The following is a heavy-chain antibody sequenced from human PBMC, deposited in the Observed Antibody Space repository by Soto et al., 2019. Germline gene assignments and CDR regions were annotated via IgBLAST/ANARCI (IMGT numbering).Heavy chain of an antibody. J-gene: IGHJ6*02. Sequence: GSLRLSCISSGFTFRTYTMNWVRQAPGKGLEWVSGIRGFSPYTFYAESVKGRFTISRDNAKNSLYLQMNSLRAEDTAVYYCARDRGYDAHDYYYNAMDVWGQGTTVTVSS. D-gene: IGHD3-10*01. V-gene: IGHV3-21*01. CDR1: GFTFRTYT. CDR2: IRGFSPYT. CDR3: ARDRGYDAHDYYYNAMDV.